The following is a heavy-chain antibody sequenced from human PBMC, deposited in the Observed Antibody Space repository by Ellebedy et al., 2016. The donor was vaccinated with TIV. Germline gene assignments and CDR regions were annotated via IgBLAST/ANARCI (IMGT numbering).Heavy chain of an antibody. J-gene: IGHJ4*02. CDR3: ARLASSGWYLWFDY. CDR2: ISSSSSTI. V-gene: IGHV3-48*02. D-gene: IGHD6-19*01. Sequence: PGGSLRLSCAASGFTFSSYSMNRVRQAPGKGLEWVSYISSSSSTIYYADSVKGRFTISRDNAKNSLYLQMNSLRDEDTAVYYCARLASSGWYLWFDYWGQGTLVTVSS. CDR1: GFTFSSYS.